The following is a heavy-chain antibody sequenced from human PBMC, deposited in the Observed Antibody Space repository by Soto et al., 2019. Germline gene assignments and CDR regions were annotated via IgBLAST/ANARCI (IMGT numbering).Heavy chain of an antibody. D-gene: IGHD3-16*01. J-gene: IGHJ3*02. CDR1: GGSISTANW. V-gene: IGHV4-4*02. CDR3: ARGGGGIDI. CDR2: IFHSGST. Sequence: QVQLHESGPGLVKPSGTLSLTCTVSGGSISTANWWAWVRRPPGKGLEWIGEIFHSGSTNYNPSPXXLXMXXGDQSKNYFSLKLTSGTAPDPAVYYRARGGGGIDIWGQGTMVTVSS.